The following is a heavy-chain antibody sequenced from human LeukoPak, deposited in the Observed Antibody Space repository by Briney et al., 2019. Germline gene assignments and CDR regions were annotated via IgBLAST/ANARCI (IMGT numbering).Heavy chain of an antibody. D-gene: IGHD3-9*01. CDR2: ISSSSSTI. J-gene: IGHJ3*02. Sequence: GGSLRLSCAASGFTFSSYSMNWVRQAPGKGLEWVSYISSSSSTIYYADSVKGRFTISRDNAKNSLYPQMNSLRAEDTAVYYCARALILTGSHDAFDIWGQGTMVTVSS. CDR3: ARALILTGSHDAFDI. CDR1: GFTFSSYS. V-gene: IGHV3-48*04.